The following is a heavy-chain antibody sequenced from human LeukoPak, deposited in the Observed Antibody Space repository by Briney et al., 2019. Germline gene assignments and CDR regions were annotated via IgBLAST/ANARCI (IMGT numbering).Heavy chain of an antibody. CDR1: GFTFSGYG. J-gene: IGHJ4*02. CDR2: IWYDGSNK. Sequence: GRSLRLSCAASGFTFSGYGMHWVRQAPGKGLEWVAVIWYDGSNKYYADSVKGRFTISRDNSKNTLYLQMNSLRAEDTAVYYCARVANYYDSSGYYAYWGQGTLVTVSS. CDR3: ARVANYYDSSGYYAY. V-gene: IGHV3-33*01. D-gene: IGHD3-22*01.